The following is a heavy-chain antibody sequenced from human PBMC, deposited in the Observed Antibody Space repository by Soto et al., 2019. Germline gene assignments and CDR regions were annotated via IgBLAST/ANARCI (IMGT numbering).Heavy chain of an antibody. D-gene: IGHD5-12*01. V-gene: IGHV3-53*01. CDR2: IYSGGST. CDR3: ARDISATI. J-gene: IGHJ4*02. Sequence: GGSLRLSCTASGFTFGDYAINWVRQVPGKGLEWVSVIYSGGSTYYADSVKGRFTISRDNSKNTLYLQMNSLRAEDTAVYYCARDISATIWGQGTLVTVSS. CDR1: GFTFGDYA.